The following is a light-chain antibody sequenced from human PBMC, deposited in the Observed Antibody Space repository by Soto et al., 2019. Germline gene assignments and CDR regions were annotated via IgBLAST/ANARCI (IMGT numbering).Light chain of an antibody. J-gene: IGKJ4*01. Sequence: EIGLTPSPATLSLSPGDRATLSCRASQSVSRYLAWYQQKPGQAPRLLIHDTSTRATGVPDTFSGSGSGTEFTLTISSLEPEDSAMYYCQQRFSWPPTFGGGTHVEIK. CDR1: QSVSRY. CDR3: QQRFSWPPT. V-gene: IGKV3-11*01. CDR2: DTS.